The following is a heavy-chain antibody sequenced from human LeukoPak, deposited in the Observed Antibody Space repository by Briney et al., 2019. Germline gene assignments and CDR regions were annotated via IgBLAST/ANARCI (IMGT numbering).Heavy chain of an antibody. CDR3: AREGGTVPDY. CDR2: IYYSGST. J-gene: IGHJ4*02. Sequence: SETLSLTCTVSGGSISSSYWSWIRQPPGKGLEWIGYIYYSGSTNYNPSLRSRVTISLDTSKKQFSLKLSSVTAADTAIYYCAREGGTVPDYWGQGTLVTVSS. D-gene: IGHD4-17*01. CDR1: GGSISSSY. V-gene: IGHV4-59*01.